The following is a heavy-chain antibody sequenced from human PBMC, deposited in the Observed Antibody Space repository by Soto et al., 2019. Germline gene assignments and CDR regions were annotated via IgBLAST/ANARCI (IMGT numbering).Heavy chain of an antibody. CDR3: ARTFHFDSSGYYDNWFDP. D-gene: IGHD3-22*01. V-gene: IGHV1-69*12. CDR2: IVPMLGTA. CDR1: GGTFSSNV. J-gene: IGHJ5*02. Sequence: QAQLVQSGTEVKKPGSSVKVSCRASGGTFSSNVISWLRQAPGQGLEWMGGIVPMLGTANYAQKFQGRVTISADESTNTVDMELSSLRSEDTAVYYCARTFHFDSSGYYDNWFDPWGQGTQVTVSS.